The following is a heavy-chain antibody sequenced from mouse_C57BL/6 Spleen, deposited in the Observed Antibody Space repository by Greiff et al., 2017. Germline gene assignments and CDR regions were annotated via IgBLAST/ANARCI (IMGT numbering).Heavy chain of an antibody. J-gene: IGHJ3*01. CDR2: IDPSDSET. CDR1: DYTFTSYW. CDR3: ARFYYYGSSWFAY. Sequence: QVQLQQPGAELVRPGSSVKLSCKASDYTFTSYWMHWVKQRPIQGLEWIGNIDPSDSETHYNQKFKDKATLTVDKSSSTAYMQLSSLTADDSAVYSCARFYYYGSSWFAYWGQGTLVTVSA. V-gene: IGHV1-52*01. D-gene: IGHD1-1*01.